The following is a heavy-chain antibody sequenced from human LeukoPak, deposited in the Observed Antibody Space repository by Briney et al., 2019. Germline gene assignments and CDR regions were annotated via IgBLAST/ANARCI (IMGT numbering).Heavy chain of an antibody. CDR1: GFIFSNYG. D-gene: IGHD6-19*01. CDR2: ISYDGSNK. J-gene: IGHJ1*01. CDR3: ASSETSVAGTIGYFQH. V-gene: IGHV3-30*03. Sequence: GGSLRLSCAASGFIFSNYGMHWVRQAPGKGLEWVAVISYDGSNKYYADSVKGRFTISRDNSKNTLYLQMNSLRAEDTAVYYCASSETSVAGTIGYFQHWGQGTLVTVSS.